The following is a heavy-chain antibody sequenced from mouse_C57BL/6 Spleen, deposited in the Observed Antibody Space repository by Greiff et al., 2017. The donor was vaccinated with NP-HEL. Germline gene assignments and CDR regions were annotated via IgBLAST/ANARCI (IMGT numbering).Heavy chain of an antibody. CDR3: ARGLDSSGPYYYAMDY. Sequence: QVQLQQSGAELAKPGASVKLSCKASGYTFTSYWMHWVNQRPGQGLEWIGYINPSSGYTKYNQKFKDKATLTADKSSSTAYMQLSSLTYEDSAVYYCARGLDSSGPYYYAMDYWGQGTSVTVSS. D-gene: IGHD3-2*02. CDR1: GYTFTSYW. J-gene: IGHJ4*01. V-gene: IGHV1-7*01. CDR2: INPSSGYT.